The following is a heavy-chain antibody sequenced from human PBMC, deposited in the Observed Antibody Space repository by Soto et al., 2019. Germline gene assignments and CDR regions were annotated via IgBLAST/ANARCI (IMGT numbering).Heavy chain of an antibody. CDR3: ARDKPNTIFGVVITLYYFDY. CDR1: GFTFSSYW. J-gene: IGHJ4*02. D-gene: IGHD3-3*01. CDR2: IKQDGSEK. Sequence: GGSLRLSCAASGFTFSSYWMSWVRQAPGKGLERVANIKQDGSEKYYVDSVKGRFTISRDNAKNSLYLQMNSLRAEDTAVYYCARDKPNTIFGVVITLYYFDYWGQGTLVTVSS. V-gene: IGHV3-7*01.